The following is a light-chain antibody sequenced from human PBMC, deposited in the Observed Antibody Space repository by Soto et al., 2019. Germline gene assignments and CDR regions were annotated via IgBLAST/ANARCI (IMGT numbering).Light chain of an antibody. CDR1: QSVNSR. Sequence: EIVLTQSPGTLSLSPGERAILSCRASQSVNSRLAWYQHKPGQAPRLLISGASSRATGIPDRFSGSGSGTDFTLTISRLEPEDFAVYYCQQYGSSPWTFGQGTK. CDR3: QQYGSSPWT. CDR2: GAS. J-gene: IGKJ1*01. V-gene: IGKV3-20*01.